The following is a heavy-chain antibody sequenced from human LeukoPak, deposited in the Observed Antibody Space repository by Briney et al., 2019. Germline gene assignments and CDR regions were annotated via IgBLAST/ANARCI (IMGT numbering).Heavy chain of an antibody. J-gene: IGHJ3*02. Sequence: PSETLSLTCTVSGGSISNDGYYWSWIRHHPGKGLEWIGYIYYSGSTYYNPSLKSRVTISVDTSKNQFSLKLSSVTAADTAVYYCARVYGDYADAFDIWGQGTMVTVSS. CDR2: IYYSGST. D-gene: IGHD4-17*01. CDR3: ARVYGDYADAFDI. V-gene: IGHV4-31*03. CDR1: GGSISNDGYY.